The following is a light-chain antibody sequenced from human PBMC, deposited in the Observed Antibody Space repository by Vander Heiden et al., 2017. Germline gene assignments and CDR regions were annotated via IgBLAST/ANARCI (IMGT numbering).Light chain of an antibody. CDR1: SDDVGGYNV. CDR2: GVT. V-gene: IGLV2-23*02. CDR3: CSYTRSGRGL. J-gene: IGLJ3*02. Sequence: ALTQPAPVSGSPGQSSTISCTGTSDDVGGYNVSPWYQQPPGKAPTLIIYGVTQRPSGISKRFSGSRAGNAASLTISGLQAEDEADYYCCSYTRSGRGLFGGGTKLTVL.